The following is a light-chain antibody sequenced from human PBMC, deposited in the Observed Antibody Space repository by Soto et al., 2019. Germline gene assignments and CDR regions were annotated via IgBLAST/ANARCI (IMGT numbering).Light chain of an antibody. V-gene: IGKV3-11*01. CDR3: QQRSTWPLT. CDR2: DAS. CDR1: QSVSSY. Sequence: EIVLTQSPAALSLSPGERATLSCRASQSVSSYLAWYQQKPGQAPRLLIYDASNWATGIPARFSGSGSGTDFTLTISSREPEDVAGYYCQQRSTWPLTVGGGTKVEIK. J-gene: IGKJ4*02.